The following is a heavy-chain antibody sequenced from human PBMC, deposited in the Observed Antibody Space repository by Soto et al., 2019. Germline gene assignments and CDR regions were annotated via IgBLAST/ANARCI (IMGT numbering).Heavy chain of an antibody. CDR3: ARLVIGVQIVGATSVLDY. CDR1: DGSVSSGRYY. Sequence: SETLSITFTVSDGSVSSGRYYWSWLQQPPGKGLEWIGYIYYSGSTNYNPSLKSRVTISVDTSKNQFSLKLSSVTAADTAVYYCARLVIGVQIVGATSVLDYRGQGTLVTVSS. CDR2: IYYSGST. D-gene: IGHD1-26*01. J-gene: IGHJ4*02. V-gene: IGHV4-61*01.